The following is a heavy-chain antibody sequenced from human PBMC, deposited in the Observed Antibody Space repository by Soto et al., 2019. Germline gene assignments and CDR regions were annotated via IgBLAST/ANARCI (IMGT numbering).Heavy chain of an antibody. D-gene: IGHD3-10*01. Sequence: SETLSLTCTVSGGSISSYYWSWIRQPPGKGLEWIGYIYYSGSTNYNPSLKSRVTISVDTSKNQFSLKLSSVTAADTAVYYRARLWFGESLYNWFDPWGQGTLVTVSS. CDR2: IYYSGST. J-gene: IGHJ5*02. CDR1: GGSISSYY. V-gene: IGHV4-59*08. CDR3: ARLWFGESLYNWFDP.